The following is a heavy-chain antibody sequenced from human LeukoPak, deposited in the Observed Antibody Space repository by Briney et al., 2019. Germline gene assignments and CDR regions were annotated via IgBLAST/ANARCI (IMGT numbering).Heavy chain of an antibody. CDR2: IYPDDSDT. V-gene: IGHV5-51*01. D-gene: IGHD2-21*02. Sequence: GESLKISCKGSGYRFSNFWIGWVRQMPGKGLEWIGIIYPDDSDTRYSPSFQGHVPISADKSVSTAYLQWTSLKASDTAMYYCSRLEHIVVLTTTFAEYFQHWGQGTLVTVSS. CDR3: SRLEHIVVLTTTFAEYFQH. J-gene: IGHJ1*01. CDR1: GYRFSNFW.